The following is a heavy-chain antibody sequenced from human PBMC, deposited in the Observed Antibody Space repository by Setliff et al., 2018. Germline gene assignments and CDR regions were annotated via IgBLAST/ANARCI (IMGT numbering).Heavy chain of an antibody. CDR1: GYIFTTYG. CDR2: ISTYTGKT. V-gene: IGHV1-18*01. J-gene: IGHJ3*01. CDR3: ARFGGSCSSSSCYASDL. D-gene: IGHD2-2*01. Sequence: ASVKVSCKASGYIFTTYGFNWVRQAPGHGLEWMGMISTYTGKTTYAQKFQGRVTMTTDTSTGTGYMELRSLRSDDTAVYFCARFGGSCSSSSCYASDLWGQGTRVTVSS.